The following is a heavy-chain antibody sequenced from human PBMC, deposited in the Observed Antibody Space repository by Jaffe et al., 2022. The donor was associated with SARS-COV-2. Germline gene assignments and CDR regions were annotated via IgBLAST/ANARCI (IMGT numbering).Heavy chain of an antibody. CDR2: ISSSGSTI. CDR3: ARPLYYDSSERYPGGVVY. CDR1: GFTFSDYY. D-gene: IGHD3-22*01. J-gene: IGHJ4*02. V-gene: IGHV3-11*01. Sequence: QVQLVESGGGLVKPGGSLRLSCAASGFTFSDYYMSWIRQAPGKGLEWVSYISSSGSTIYYADSVKGRFTISRDNAKNSLYLQMNSLRAEDTAVYYCARPLYYDSSERYPGGVVYWGQGTLVTVSS.